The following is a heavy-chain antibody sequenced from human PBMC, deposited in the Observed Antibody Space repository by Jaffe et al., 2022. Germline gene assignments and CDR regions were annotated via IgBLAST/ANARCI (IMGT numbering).Heavy chain of an antibody. CDR1: GGTFSSYA. V-gene: IGHV1-69*01. Sequence: QVQLVQSGAEVKKPGSSVKVSCKASGGTFSSYAISWVRQAPGQGLEWMGGIIPIFGTANYAQKFQGRVTITADESTSTAYMELSSLRSEDTAVYYCARGFLGYDFWSGYSNQNWFDPWGQGTLVTVSS. D-gene: IGHD3-3*01. J-gene: IGHJ5*02. CDR2: IIPIFGTA. CDR3: ARGFLGYDFWSGYSNQNWFDP.